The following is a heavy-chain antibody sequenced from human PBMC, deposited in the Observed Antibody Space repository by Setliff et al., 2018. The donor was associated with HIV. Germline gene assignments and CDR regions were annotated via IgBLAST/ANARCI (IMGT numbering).Heavy chain of an antibody. V-gene: IGHV1-69*10. CDR3: ARGVNYYDSSGYAPDAFDI. CDR1: GGTFSSYA. Sequence: SLKVPCKASGGTFSSYAISWVRQAPGQGLEWMGGIIPILGIANYAQKFQGRVTITTDESTSTAYMELSSLRSEDTAVYYCARGVNYYDSSGYAPDAFDIWGQGTMVTVSS. D-gene: IGHD3-22*01. J-gene: IGHJ3*02. CDR2: IIPILGIA.